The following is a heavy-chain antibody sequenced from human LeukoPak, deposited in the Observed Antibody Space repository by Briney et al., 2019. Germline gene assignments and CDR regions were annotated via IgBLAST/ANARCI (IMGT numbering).Heavy chain of an antibody. CDR2: INPNSGGT. V-gene: IGHV1-2*02. CDR1: GYTFTGYY. D-gene: IGHD2-2*01. J-gene: IGHJ4*02. Sequence: ASVKVSCKASGYTFTGYYMHWVRQAPGQGLEWMGWINPNSGGTNYAQKFQGRVTMTRDTSISTAYMEMSRLRSDDTAVYYCARVDIVVVPAARAGDYWGQGTLVTVS. CDR3: ARVDIVVVPAARAGDY.